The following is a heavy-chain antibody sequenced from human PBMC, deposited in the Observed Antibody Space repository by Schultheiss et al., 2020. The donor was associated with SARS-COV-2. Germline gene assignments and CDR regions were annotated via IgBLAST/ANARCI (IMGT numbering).Heavy chain of an antibody. V-gene: IGHV1-18*01. CDR3: ATLLGDYDFDY. D-gene: IGHD4-17*01. Sequence: ASVKVSCKASGYTFTSYGISWVRQAPGQGLEWMGWISAYNGNTNYAQKLQGRVTMTEDTSTDTAYMELSSLRSEDTAVYYCATLLGDYDFDYWGQGTLVTVSS. CDR1: GYTFTSYG. J-gene: IGHJ4*02. CDR2: ISAYNGNT.